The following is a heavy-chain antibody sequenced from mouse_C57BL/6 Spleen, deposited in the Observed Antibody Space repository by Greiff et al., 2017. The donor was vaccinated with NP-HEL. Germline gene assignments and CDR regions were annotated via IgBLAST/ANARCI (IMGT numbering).Heavy chain of an antibody. CDR3: ARRGGSSYNY. CDR1: GYTFTSYW. Sequence: QVQLQQPGAELVKPGASVKLSCKASGYTFTSYWMQWVKQRPGQGLEWIGEIDPSDSYTNYNQKFKGKATLTVDTSSSTAYMQLSSLTSEDSAVYYCARRGGSSYNYWGQGTTLTVSS. V-gene: IGHV1-50*01. D-gene: IGHD1-1*01. J-gene: IGHJ2*01. CDR2: IDPSDSYT.